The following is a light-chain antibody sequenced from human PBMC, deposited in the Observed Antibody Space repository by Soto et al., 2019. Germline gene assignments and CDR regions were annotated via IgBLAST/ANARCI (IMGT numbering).Light chain of an antibody. V-gene: IGKV3D-15*01. CDR1: ETVRSN. CDR3: QQYNNWWT. J-gene: IGKJ1*01. CDR2: AAS. Sequence: RVMTQPPDTLSVSPGERATLSCRASETVRSNVAWYQQKPGQAPRLLIHAASTRATGIPARFIGNGSGTEFTLTISSVQSEDFAVYYCQQYNNWWTFGQGTKVEIK.